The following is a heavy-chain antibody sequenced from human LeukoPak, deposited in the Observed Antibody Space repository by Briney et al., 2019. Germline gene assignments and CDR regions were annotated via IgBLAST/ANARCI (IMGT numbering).Heavy chain of an antibody. CDR1: GFTFSSYS. Sequence: GGSLRLSCAASGFTFSSYSMNWVRQAPGKGLEWVSSISSSSSYIYYADSVKGRFTFSRANAKNSLFLQMNSMDAEEAAVYCWAKGASSGGSCYLPLRWFDPWGQGTLVTVSS. CDR3: AKGASSGGSCYLPLRWFDP. D-gene: IGHD2-15*01. J-gene: IGHJ5*02. CDR2: ISSSSSYI. V-gene: IGHV3-21*01.